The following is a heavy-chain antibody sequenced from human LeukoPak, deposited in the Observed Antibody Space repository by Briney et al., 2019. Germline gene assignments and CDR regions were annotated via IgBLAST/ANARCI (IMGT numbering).Heavy chain of an antibody. CDR3: ARVSSKPSPYYFDY. V-gene: IGHV4-59*01. D-gene: IGHD6-6*01. CDR2: IYYSGST. Sequence: PSETLSLTCTVSGGSISSYYWSWIQQPPGKGLEWIGYIYYSGSTNYNPSLKSRVTISVDTSKNQFSLKLSSVTAADTAVYYCARVSSKPSPYYFDYWGQGTLVTVSS. CDR1: GGSISSYY. J-gene: IGHJ4*02.